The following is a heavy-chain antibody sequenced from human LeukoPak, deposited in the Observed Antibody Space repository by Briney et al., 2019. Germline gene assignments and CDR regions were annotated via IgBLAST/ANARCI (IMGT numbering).Heavy chain of an antibody. J-gene: IGHJ6*03. CDR3: ARDTGGGGYYYYYNMDV. V-gene: IGHV3-21*06. CDR1: GFTFSSYS. D-gene: IGHD1-14*01. Sequence: GGSLRLSCAASGFTFSSYSMTWVRQAPGKGLEWVSSISSSSSYIYYADSVKGRFTISRHNANNSLYLQMNSLRAEDTAGYFCARDTGGGGYYYYYNMDVWGKGTTVTVSS. CDR2: ISSSSSYI.